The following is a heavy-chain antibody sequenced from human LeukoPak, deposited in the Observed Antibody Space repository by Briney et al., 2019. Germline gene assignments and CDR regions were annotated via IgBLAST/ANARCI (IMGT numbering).Heavy chain of an antibody. D-gene: IGHD5-12*01. CDR1: GFTFSSYG. Sequence: GGSLRLSCEASGFTFSSYGMHWVRQAPGKGLEWVAVISYDGSNKYYADSVKGRFTISRDNSKNTLYLQMNSLRAEDTAVYYCAKTKTGATIAYFDYWGQGTLVTVSS. CDR2: ISYDGSNK. J-gene: IGHJ4*02. CDR3: AKTKTGATIAYFDY. V-gene: IGHV3-30*18.